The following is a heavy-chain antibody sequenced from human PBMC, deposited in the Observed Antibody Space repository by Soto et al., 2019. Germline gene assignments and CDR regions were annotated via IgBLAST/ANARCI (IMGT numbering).Heavy chain of an antibody. CDR1: GYTFTGYY. CDR3: ARRGRPIRHLETSYCSSTSCPGYFDY. D-gene: IGHD2-2*01. Sequence: QVQLVQSGAEVKKPGASVKVSCKASGYTFTGYYMHWVRQAPGQGLEWMGWINPNRGGTNYAQKFQGRVTLTRDTSISTAYMELSRLRSDDTAVYYCARRGRPIRHLETSYCSSTSCPGYFDYWGQGTLVTVSS. J-gene: IGHJ4*02. V-gene: IGHV1-2*02. CDR2: INPNRGGT.